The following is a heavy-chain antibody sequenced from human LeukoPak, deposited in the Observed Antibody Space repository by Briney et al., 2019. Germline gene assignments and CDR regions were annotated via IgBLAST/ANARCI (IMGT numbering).Heavy chain of an antibody. V-gene: IGHV3-11*05. J-gene: IGHJ4*02. Sequence: GRFTISRDNAKNSLYLQINSLRADDTAIYYCARDSGGFYIDYWGQGTLVTVSS. D-gene: IGHD1-26*01. CDR3: ARDSGGFYIDY.